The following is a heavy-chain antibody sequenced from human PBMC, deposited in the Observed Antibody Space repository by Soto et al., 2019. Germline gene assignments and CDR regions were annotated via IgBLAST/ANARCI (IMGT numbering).Heavy chain of an antibody. J-gene: IGHJ3*02. Sequence: SETLSLTCTVSGGSISSSSYYWGWIRQPPGKGLEWIGSIYYSGSTYYNPSLKSRVTISVDTSKNQFSLKLSSVTAADTAVYYCARHEGYGGNSDAFDIWGQGTMVTVSS. CDR3: ARHEGYGGNSDAFDI. V-gene: IGHV4-39*01. D-gene: IGHD2-21*02. CDR2: IYYSGST. CDR1: GGSISSSSYY.